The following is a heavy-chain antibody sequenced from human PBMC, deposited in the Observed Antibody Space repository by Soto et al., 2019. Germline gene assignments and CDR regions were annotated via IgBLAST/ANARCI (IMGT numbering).Heavy chain of an antibody. Sequence: QVQLVQSGAEVKKPGASVKVSCKASGYTFTSYEINWVRQATGQGLEWMGWMNPNSGNTGYAQKFQGRVTMTRNTSISTAYMELSSLRSEDTAVYYCARERSAAGTGWFDPWGQGSLVTVSS. CDR2: MNPNSGNT. CDR3: ARERSAAGTGWFDP. V-gene: IGHV1-8*01. D-gene: IGHD6-13*01. J-gene: IGHJ5*02. CDR1: GYTFTSYE.